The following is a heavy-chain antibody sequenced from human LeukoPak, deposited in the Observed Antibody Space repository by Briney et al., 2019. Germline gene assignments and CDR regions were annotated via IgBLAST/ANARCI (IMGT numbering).Heavy chain of an antibody. J-gene: IGHJ4*02. D-gene: IGHD3-22*01. V-gene: IGHV3-15*01. CDR3: SGYWSY. Sequence: GGSLRLSCAASGFAFSDAWMTWVRQTPGKGLEWVGRIKSKTYGGTTDYAAPVKGRFTISRDDSKNTLYLQVNGLKTEDTAVYYCSGYWSYWGQGTLVTVSS. CDR1: GFAFSDAW. CDR2: IKSKTYGGTT.